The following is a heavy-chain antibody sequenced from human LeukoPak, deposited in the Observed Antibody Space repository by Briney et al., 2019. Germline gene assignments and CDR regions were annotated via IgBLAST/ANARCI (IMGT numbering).Heavy chain of an antibody. J-gene: IGHJ1*01. CDR1: EFNFFSYG. D-gene: IGHD5-24*01. CDR3: ARAVAPTKYFQH. CDR2: IFTDGTTT. Sequence: PGGSLRLSCVASEFNFFSYGMQWVRQAPGKGLVWVSRIFTDGTTTSYADSVKGRFTISRDNAKNSLYLQMNSLRADDTAVYYCARAVAPTKYFQHWGQGTLVTVSS. V-gene: IGHV3-74*01.